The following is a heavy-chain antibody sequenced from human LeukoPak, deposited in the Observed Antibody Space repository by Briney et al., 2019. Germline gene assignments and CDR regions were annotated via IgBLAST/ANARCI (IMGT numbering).Heavy chain of an antibody. CDR1: GFTFSSYW. V-gene: IGHV3-7*03. D-gene: IGHD3-10*01. CDR3: ARDYGTFFEHYGMDV. J-gene: IGHJ6*02. Sequence: GGSRRLSRAASGFTFSSYWMSWVRQAPGKGLEWVANIKQDGSEKYYVDSVKGRFTISRDNAKNSLYLQMNSLRAEDTAVYYCARDYGTFFEHYGMDVWGQGTTVTVSS. CDR2: IKQDGSEK.